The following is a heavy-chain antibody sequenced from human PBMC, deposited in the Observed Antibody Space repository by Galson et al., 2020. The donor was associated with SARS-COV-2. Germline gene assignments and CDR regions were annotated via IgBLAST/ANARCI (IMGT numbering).Heavy chain of an antibody. CDR3: ARVRTGYRGYAIGYYYYYMDV. V-gene: IGHV3-30*04. CDR1: GFTFSSYA. CDR2: ISYDGSNK. Sequence: GESLKISCAASGFTFSSYAMHWVRQAPGKGLEWVAVISYDGSNKYYADSVKGRFTISRDNSKNTLYLQMNSLRAEDTAVYYCARVRTGYRGYAIGYYYYYMDVWGKGTTVTISS. D-gene: IGHD5-12*01. J-gene: IGHJ6*03.